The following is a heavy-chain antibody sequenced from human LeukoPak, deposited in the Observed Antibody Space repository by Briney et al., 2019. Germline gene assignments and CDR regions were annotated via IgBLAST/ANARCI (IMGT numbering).Heavy chain of an antibody. V-gene: IGHV4-39*07. CDR2: IYYSGST. CDR3: ARLDDTYYDILTGYYRPRYFDY. J-gene: IGHJ4*02. CDR1: GGSISSSSYY. D-gene: IGHD3-9*01. Sequence: SETLSLTCTVSGGSISSSSYYWGWIRQPPGKGLEWIGSIYYSGSTYYNPSLKSRVTISVDKSKNQFSLKLSSVTAADTAVYYCARLDDTYYDILTGYYRPRYFDYWGQGTLVTVSS.